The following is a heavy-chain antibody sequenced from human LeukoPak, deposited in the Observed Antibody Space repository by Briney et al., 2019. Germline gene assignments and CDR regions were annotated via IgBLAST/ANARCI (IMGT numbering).Heavy chain of an antibody. CDR1: GFTFRDYY. J-gene: IGHJ6*03. Sequence: PGGSLRLSCTASGFTFRDYYVTWIRQAPGKGLEWVSSISSSSSYIYYADSVKGRFTISRDNAKNSLYLQMNSLRAEDTAVYYCARIFSGSQYYYYYMDVWGKGTTVTVSS. D-gene: IGHD1-26*01. V-gene: IGHV3-11*06. CDR3: ARIFSGSQYYYYYMDV. CDR2: ISSSSSYI.